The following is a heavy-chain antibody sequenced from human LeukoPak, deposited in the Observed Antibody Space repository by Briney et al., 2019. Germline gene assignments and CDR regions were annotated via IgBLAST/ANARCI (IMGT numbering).Heavy chain of an antibody. CDR1: GYSFTTYW. Sequence: GEPLKISCKGSGYSFTTYWVGWARQMPGKGLEWMGIIYPGDSDTRYSPSFQGQVTISADKSISTAYLQWSSLKASDTAMYYCARSDSSGYYRTVFDHWGQGTLVTVSS. D-gene: IGHD3-22*01. J-gene: IGHJ4*02. CDR2: IYPGDSDT. V-gene: IGHV5-51*01. CDR3: ARSDSSGYYRTVFDH.